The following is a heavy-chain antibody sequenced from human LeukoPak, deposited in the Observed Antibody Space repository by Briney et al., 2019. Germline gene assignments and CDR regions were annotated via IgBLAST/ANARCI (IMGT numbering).Heavy chain of an antibody. CDR1: GGSSSSGDYY. CDR2: IYYSGST. V-gene: IGHV4-30-4*01. J-gene: IGHJ4*02. D-gene: IGHD3-16*01. Sequence: SETLALTCTVSGGSSSSGDYYWSWIRQPPGKGLEWIGYIYYSGSTYYNPSLKSRVTISVDTSKNQFSLKLSSVTAADTAVYYCASVSFYDYVPDDYWGQGTLVTVSS. CDR3: ASVSFYDYVPDDY.